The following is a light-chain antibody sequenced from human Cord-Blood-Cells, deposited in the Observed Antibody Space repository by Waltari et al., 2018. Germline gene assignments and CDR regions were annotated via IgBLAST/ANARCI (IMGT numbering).Light chain of an antibody. Sequence: DVVMTQSPLSLPVTLGQPASISCRSSQSLVHSDGNTYLNWFQQRPGQSPRRLMYKVSNRDSGVPDRFSGSGSGTDFTLKISRVEAEDVGVYYCMQGTHWWTFGQGTKVEIK. J-gene: IGKJ1*01. CDR1: QSLVHSDGNTY. CDR3: MQGTHWWT. CDR2: KVS. V-gene: IGKV2-30*02.